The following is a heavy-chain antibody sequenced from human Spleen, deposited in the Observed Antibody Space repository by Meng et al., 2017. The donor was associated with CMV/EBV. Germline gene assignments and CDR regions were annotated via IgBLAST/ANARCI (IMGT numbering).Heavy chain of an antibody. Sequence: VRRVGAGGGVMPPGGPLIPSCSAAGIAFNQCGSHWVRQVPGKGVVGVSRISHDGSVISYADSVNGRITVSRDNDENTLFLQMNSLTADDTAIYYCSRDVNWDFFDYWGQGALVTVSS. CDR2: ISHDGSVI. CDR1: GIAFNQCG. D-gene: IGHD3-16*01. V-gene: IGHV3-74*01. J-gene: IGHJ4*02. CDR3: SRDVNWDFFDY.